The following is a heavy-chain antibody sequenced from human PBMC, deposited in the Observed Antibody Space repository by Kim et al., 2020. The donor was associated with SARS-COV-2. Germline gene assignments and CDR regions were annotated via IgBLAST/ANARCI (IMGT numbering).Heavy chain of an antibody. J-gene: IGHJ3*02. CDR3: ARDLRLMTTVTADAFDI. D-gene: IGHD4-17*01. V-gene: IGHV3-11*05. CDR1: GFTFSDYY. CDR2: ISSSSYT. Sequence: GGSLRLSCAASGFTFSDYYMSWIRQAPGKGLEWVSYISSSSYTNYADSVKGRFTISRDNAKNSLYLQMNSLRAEDTAVYYCARDLRLMTTVTADAFDIWGQGTMVTVSS.